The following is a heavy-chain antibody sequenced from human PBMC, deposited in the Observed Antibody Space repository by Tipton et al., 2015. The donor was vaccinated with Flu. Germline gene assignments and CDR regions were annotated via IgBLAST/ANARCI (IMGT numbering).Heavy chain of an antibody. CDR1: GGSISSYY. CDR2: IYSSGST. J-gene: IGHJ2*01. V-gene: IGHV4-59*01. D-gene: IGHD3-22*01. CDR3: ARGSYYYDSSGYYVYFDL. Sequence: GLVKPSEALSLTCTVSGGSISSYYWSWIRQPPGKGLEWIAYIYSSGSTNYNPSLKSRVTISEDTSKNQFSLKLSSVTAADTAVYYCARGSYYYDSSGYYVYFDLWGRGTLVTVSS.